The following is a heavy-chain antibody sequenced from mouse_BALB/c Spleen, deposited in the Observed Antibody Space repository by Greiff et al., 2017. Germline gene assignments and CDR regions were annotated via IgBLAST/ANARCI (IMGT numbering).Heavy chain of an antibody. J-gene: IGHJ4*01. D-gene: IGHD2-3*01. CDR1: GFTFSSYY. CDR2: INSNGGST. CDR3: ARDGFYAMDY. V-gene: IGHV5-6-2*01. Sequence: EVKLVESGGGLVKLGGSLKLSCAASGFTFSSYYMSWVRQTPEKRLELVAAINSNGGSTYYPDTVKGRFTISRDNAKNTLYLQMSSLKSEDTALYYCARDGFYAMDYWGQGTSVTVSS.